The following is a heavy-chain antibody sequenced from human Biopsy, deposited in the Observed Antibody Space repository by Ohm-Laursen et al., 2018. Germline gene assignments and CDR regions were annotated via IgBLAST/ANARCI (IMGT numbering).Heavy chain of an antibody. CDR1: GFTFSKYE. CDR2: ITSSSSLI. CDR3: VRDDITMTPGAQCGSYNFYGLDA. Sequence: SLRLSCAASGFTFSKYEMNWVRQAPGKGLEWIAYITSSSSLIYYADSVKGRFTISRDNAKNSVYLQMTGLRADDTAVYYCVRDDITMTPGAQCGSYNFYGLDAWGQGTTVSVSS. J-gene: IGHJ6*02. D-gene: IGHD3-10*01. V-gene: IGHV3-48*03.